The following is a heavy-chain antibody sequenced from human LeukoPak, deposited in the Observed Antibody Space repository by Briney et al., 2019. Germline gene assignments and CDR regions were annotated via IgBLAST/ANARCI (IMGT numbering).Heavy chain of an antibody. V-gene: IGHV4-31*03. CDR3: ARVSYGDYESGP. Sequence: PSETLSLTCTVSGGSISSGGYYWSWIRQHPGKGLEWIGYIYYSGSTYYNPSLKSRVTISVDTSKNQFSLKLSSVTAADTAVYYCARVSYGDYESGPWGQGTLVTVSS. CDR1: GGSISSGGYY. CDR2: IYYSGST. J-gene: IGHJ5*02. D-gene: IGHD4-17*01.